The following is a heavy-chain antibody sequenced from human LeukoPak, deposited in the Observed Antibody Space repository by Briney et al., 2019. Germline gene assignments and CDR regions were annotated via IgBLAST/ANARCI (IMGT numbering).Heavy chain of an antibody. CDR2: IKQDGSEK. V-gene: IGHV3-7*01. CDR3: AREVGSGWYEGYYFDY. J-gene: IGHJ4*02. D-gene: IGHD6-19*01. CDR1: GFTFSSYW. Sequence: GGSLRLSCAASGFTFSSYWMSWVRQAPGKGLEWVANIKQDGSEKYYVDSVKGRFTISRDNAKNSLYLQMNSLRAEDTAVYYCAREVGSGWYEGYYFDYWGQGTMVTVSS.